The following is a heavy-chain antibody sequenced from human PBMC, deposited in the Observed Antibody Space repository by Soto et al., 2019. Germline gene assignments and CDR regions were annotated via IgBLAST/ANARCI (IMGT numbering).Heavy chain of an antibody. V-gene: IGHV1-18*04. Sequence: ASVRVSCKASGYTFISYGMSWVRQAPGRVLEWMVWISTYNGDTNYAQRPQGRVAMTTDTSRSTAQMELRSLRSDDTAVYYCARSLTRLRKTTVVTQGSNDHHGLDIWGQ. D-gene: IGHD4-17*01. CDR1: GYTFISYG. CDR3: ARSLTRLRKTTVVTQGSNDHHGLDI. CDR2: ISTYNGDT. J-gene: IGHJ6*02.